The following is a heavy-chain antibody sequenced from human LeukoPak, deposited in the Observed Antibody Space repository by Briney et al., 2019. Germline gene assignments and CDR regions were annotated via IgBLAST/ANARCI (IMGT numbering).Heavy chain of an antibody. D-gene: IGHD1-14*01. V-gene: IGHV3-53*01. CDR2: LYSDGNT. CDR3: ARGVEPLAANTLAY. CDR1: GFTVITND. Sequence: GGSLRLSCAASGFTVITNDTTWVRQAPGKGLEWVSILYSDGNTKYADSVQGRFTISRDNSKNTLYLEMNSLSPDDTAVYYCARGVEPLAANTLAYWGQGTLVTVSS. J-gene: IGHJ4*02.